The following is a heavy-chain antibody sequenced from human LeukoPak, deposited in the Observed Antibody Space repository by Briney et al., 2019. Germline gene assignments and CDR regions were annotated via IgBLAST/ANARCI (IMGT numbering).Heavy chain of an antibody. V-gene: IGHV4-34*01. CDR3: ARGQGTVTTH. CDR1: GGSFSGYY. Sequence: SETLSLACTVSGGSFSGYYCTWIRQPPGKGLEWIGEINHSGSANYNPSLKSRVTISLDTSKNQFSLKLSSVTAADTAVYYCARGQGTVTTHWGQGTLVTVSS. CDR2: INHSGSA. D-gene: IGHD4-17*01. J-gene: IGHJ4*02.